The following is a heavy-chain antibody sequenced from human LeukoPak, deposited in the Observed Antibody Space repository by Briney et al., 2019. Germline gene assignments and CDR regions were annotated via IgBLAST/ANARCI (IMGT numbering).Heavy chain of an antibody. CDR1: GYTFTSYD. V-gene: IGHV1-8*01. J-gene: IGHJ3*02. Sequence: ASVKVSCKASGYTFTSYDINWVRQATGQGLEWMGWMNPNSGNTGYAQKFQGRVTMTRNTSISTAYMELSSLRSEDTAVYYCARGGITIFGVVTEAAFDIWGQGTMVTVSS. D-gene: IGHD3-3*01. CDR2: MNPNSGNT. CDR3: ARGGITIFGVVTEAAFDI.